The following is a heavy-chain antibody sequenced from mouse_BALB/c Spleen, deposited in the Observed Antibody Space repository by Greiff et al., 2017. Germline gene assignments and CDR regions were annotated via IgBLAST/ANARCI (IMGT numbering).Heavy chain of an antibody. CDR2: ISSGGST. D-gene: IGHD1-1*01. CDR1: GFTFSSYA. CDR3: ARGNYENYYAMDY. J-gene: IGHJ4*01. Sequence: EVKLVESGGGLVKPGGSLKLSCAASGFTFSSYAMSWVRQTPEKRLEWVASISSGGSTYYPDSVKGRFTISRDNARNILYLQMSSLRSEDTAMYYCARGNYENYYAMDYWGQGTSVTVSS. V-gene: IGHV5-6-5*01.